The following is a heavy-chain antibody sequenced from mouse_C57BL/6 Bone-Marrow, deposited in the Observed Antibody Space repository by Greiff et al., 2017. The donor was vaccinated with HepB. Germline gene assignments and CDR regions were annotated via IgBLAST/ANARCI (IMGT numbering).Heavy chain of an antibody. V-gene: IGHV5-17*01. J-gene: IGHJ1*03. CDR1: GFTFSDYG. D-gene: IGHD1-1*01. Sequence: EVKLMESGGGLVKPGGSLKLSCAASGFTFSDYGMHWVRQAPEKGLEWVAYISSGSSTIYYADTVKGRFTISRDNAKNTLFLQMTSLRSEDTAMYYCARGGYYEYFDVWGTGTTVTVSS. CDR2: ISSGSSTI. CDR3: ARGGYYEYFDV.